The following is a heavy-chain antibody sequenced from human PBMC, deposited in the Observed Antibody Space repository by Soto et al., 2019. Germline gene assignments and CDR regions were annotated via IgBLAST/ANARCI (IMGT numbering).Heavy chain of an antibody. CDR3: VTDSPTNLEDADTVASWFDP. V-gene: IGHV3-74*01. CDR2: INGDGSTT. CDR1: GFNFNFFW. D-gene: IGHD5-12*01. J-gene: IGHJ5*02. Sequence: EALLVESGGGLVQPGGSLRLSCAASGFNFNFFWMHWVRQAPGKGLVWVSRINGDGSTTDYADSVKGRFTISRDNAKKTLFLQMDSLRVEETAVYYCVTDSPTNLEDADTVASWFDPWGQGTLVTVSS.